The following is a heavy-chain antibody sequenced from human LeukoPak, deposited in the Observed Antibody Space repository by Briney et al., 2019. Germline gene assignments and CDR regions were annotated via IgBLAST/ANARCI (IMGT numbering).Heavy chain of an antibody. CDR3: ARDRYCSSTSCYLNPYYYYGMDV. D-gene: IGHD2-2*01. V-gene: IGHV3-7*01. J-gene: IGHJ6*02. CDR1: GFTFSSYW. CDR2: IKQDGSEK. Sequence: GGSLRLSCAASGFTFSSYWMSWVRQAPGKGLEWVANIKQDGSEKYYVDSVKGRFTISRDNAKNSLYLQMNSLRAEDTVVYYCARDRYCSSTSCYLNPYYYYGMDVWGQGTTVTVSS.